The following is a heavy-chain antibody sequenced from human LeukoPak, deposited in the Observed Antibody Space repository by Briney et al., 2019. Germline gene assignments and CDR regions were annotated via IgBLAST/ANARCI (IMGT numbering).Heavy chain of an antibody. CDR3: AKARLITMIVVPYYFDY. Sequence: GGSLRLSCAASGFTFDDYAMHWVRQAPGKGLEWVSGISWNSGSIGYADSVKGRFTISSDNAKNSLYLQMNSLRAEDTALYYCAKARLITMIVVPYYFDYWGQGTLVTVSS. V-gene: IGHV3-9*01. CDR2: ISWNSGSI. D-gene: IGHD3-22*01. CDR1: GFTFDDYA. J-gene: IGHJ4*02.